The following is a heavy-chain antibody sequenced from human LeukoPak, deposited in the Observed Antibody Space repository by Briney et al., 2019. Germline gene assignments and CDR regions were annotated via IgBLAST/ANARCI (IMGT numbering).Heavy chain of an antibody. Sequence: SSVKVSCKASGGTFSSYAISWVRQAPGQGLEWMGGIIPIFGTANYAQKFQGRVTITTDESTSTAYMELSSLRSEDTAVYYCAREYHYGSGSLDYWGQGTLVTVSS. CDR3: AREYHYGSGSLDY. J-gene: IGHJ4*02. CDR1: GGTFSSYA. D-gene: IGHD3-10*01. V-gene: IGHV1-69*05. CDR2: IIPIFGTA.